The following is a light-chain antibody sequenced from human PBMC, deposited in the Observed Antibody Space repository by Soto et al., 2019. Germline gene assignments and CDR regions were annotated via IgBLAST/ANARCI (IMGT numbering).Light chain of an antibody. V-gene: IGKV3-15*01. CDR2: GAS. CDR1: QSVSSN. CDR3: QQYNNWPPYT. Sequence: EIVMTQSPATPSVSPGERATLSCRASQSVSSNLAWYQQKPGQAPRLLIYGASTRATGIPARFSGSGSGTEFSFTISSLQSEDFAVYYCQQYNNWPPYTFGQGTKLEIK. J-gene: IGKJ2*01.